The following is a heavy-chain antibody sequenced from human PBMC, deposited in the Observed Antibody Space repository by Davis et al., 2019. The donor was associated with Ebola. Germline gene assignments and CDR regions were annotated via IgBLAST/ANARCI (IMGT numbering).Heavy chain of an antibody. Sequence: ASVKVSCKASGYLFTSYAMHWVRQAPGQRLEWMGWINAGNGNTKYSQKFQGRVTITRDTSASTAYMELSSLRSEDTAVYYCARGRYSSSWQINYYGMDVWGQGTTVTVSS. CDR2: INAGNGNT. V-gene: IGHV1-3*01. CDR1: GYLFTSYA. D-gene: IGHD6-13*01. J-gene: IGHJ6*02. CDR3: ARGRYSSSWQINYYGMDV.